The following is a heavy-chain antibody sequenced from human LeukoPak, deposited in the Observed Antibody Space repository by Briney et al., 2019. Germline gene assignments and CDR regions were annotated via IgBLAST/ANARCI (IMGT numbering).Heavy chain of an antibody. V-gene: IGHV4-30-4*01. J-gene: IGHJ4*02. CDR2: IYYSGST. CDR1: GGSLSSGDYY. D-gene: IGHD3-10*01. Sequence: SETLSLTCTVSGGSLSSGDYYWSWIRQPPGKGLEWIGYIYYSGSTYYNPSLKSRVTISVDTSKNQFSLKLSSVTAADTAVYYCARGEDYYGSGSPTPFDYWGQGTLVTVSS. CDR3: ARGEDYYGSGSPTPFDY.